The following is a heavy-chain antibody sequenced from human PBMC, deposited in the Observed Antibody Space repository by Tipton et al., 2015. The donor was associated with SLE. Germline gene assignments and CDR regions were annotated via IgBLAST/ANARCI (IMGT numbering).Heavy chain of an antibody. CDR3: ARGGLTYGYYYYMDV. CDR2: INHSGST. CDR1: GGSFSGYY. Sequence: LRLSCAVYGGSFSGYYWSWIRQPPGKGLEWIGEINHSGSTNYNPSLKNRVTISVDTSKNQFSLKLSSVTAADTAVYYCARGGLTYGYYYYMDVWGKGTTVTVSS. V-gene: IGHV4-34*01. J-gene: IGHJ6*03. D-gene: IGHD2-21*02.